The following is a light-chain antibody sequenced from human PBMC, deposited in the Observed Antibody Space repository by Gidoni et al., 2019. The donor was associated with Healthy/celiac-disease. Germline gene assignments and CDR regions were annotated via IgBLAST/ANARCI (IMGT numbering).Light chain of an antibody. CDR3: SSYTSSSTLE. V-gene: IGLV2-14*01. CDR2: EVS. J-gene: IGLJ2*01. Sequence: QSALTQPASVSGSPAQSITISCTGTSSDVGGYNYVSWYQQHPGKAPKLMIYEVSNRPSGVSNRFSGSKSGNTASLTISGLQAEDEADYYCSSYTSSSTLEFGGGTKLTVL. CDR1: SSDVGGYNY.